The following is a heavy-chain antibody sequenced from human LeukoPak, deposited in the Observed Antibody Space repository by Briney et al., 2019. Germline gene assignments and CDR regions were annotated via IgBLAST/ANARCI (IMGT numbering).Heavy chain of an antibody. Sequence: SETLSFTCTVSDGSINTPNYYWGWIRQPPGKGLEWIGNIFYRGSTYYGPSLKSRVTISLDTSKNQFSLNLNSVTAADTAVYYCAREESSSSTIDYWGQGTLVTVSS. V-gene: IGHV4-39*07. CDR2: IFYRGST. CDR3: AREESSSSTIDY. D-gene: IGHD6-6*01. CDR1: DGSINTPNYY. J-gene: IGHJ4*02.